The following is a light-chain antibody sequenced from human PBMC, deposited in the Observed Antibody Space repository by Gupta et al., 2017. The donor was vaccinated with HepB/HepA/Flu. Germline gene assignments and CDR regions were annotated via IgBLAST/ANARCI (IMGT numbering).Light chain of an antibody. CDR1: QSVGTY. CDR2: DAS. CDR3: QQRSNRPLFN. J-gene: IGKJ3*01. V-gene: IGKV3-11*01. Sequence: ENVLTQSPATLSLSPGERATLSCRATQSVGTYLAWYQHKPGQAPRLLIYDASNRAPGIPARFSGSGSGTDFTLTISSREPEDFAVYYCQQRSNRPLFNFGHGTKLDIK.